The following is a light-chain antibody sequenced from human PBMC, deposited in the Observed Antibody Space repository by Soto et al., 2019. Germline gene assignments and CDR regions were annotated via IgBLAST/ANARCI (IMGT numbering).Light chain of an antibody. CDR3: HQRHRCPSVT. Sequence: EIMMTQSPATLSVSPGERATLSCRASQGIGSNLAWYQQKPGQAPRLLIFGASNRATGIPARFSGSGSGTDSTLTLTSLDPEDVAVYYCHQRHRCPSVTFGQGTRLEIK. J-gene: IGKJ5*01. CDR2: GAS. V-gene: IGKV3D-11*01. CDR1: QGIGSN.